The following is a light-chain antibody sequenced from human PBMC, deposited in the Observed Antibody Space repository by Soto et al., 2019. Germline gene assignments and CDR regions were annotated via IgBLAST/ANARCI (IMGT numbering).Light chain of an antibody. CDR3: QSYDSSNHVV. V-gene: IGLV6-57*02. CDR1: SGSIASNY. CDR2: EDN. J-gene: IGLJ2*01. Sequence: NFMLTQPHSVSASPGKTVTISCTGSSGSIASNYVQWYQQRPGSAPTTAIYEDNQRPSGVPDRFSGSIDSSSNSASLTISGLKTEDEADYYCQSYDSSNHVVFGGGTKLTVL.